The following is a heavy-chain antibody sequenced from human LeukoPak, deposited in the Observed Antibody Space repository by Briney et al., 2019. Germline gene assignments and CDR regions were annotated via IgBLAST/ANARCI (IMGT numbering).Heavy chain of an antibody. V-gene: IGHV3-23*01. J-gene: IGHJ5*02. CDR1: GFTFGSYA. CDR2: ISGSGGST. CDR3: AKDVHGSGSYPRNWFDP. Sequence: GGSLRLSCAASGFTFGSYAMSWVRQAPGKGLEWVSAISGSGGSTYYADSVKGRFTISRDNSKNTLYLQMNSLRAEDTAVYYCAKDVHGSGSYPRNWFDPWGQGTLVTVSS. D-gene: IGHD3-10*01.